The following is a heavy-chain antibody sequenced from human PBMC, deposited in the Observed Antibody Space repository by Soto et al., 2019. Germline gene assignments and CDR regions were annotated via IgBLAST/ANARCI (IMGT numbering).Heavy chain of an antibody. Sequence: ASVNVSCKAAGYTFTSYDINWVRQATGQGLEWMGWINPNSGGTNYAQKFQGWVTMTRDTSISTAYMELSRLRSDDTAVYYCARDRTIYSSGWYTNDAFDIWGQGTMVTVSS. CDR2: INPNSGGT. CDR3: ARDRTIYSSGWYTNDAFDI. CDR1: GYTFTSYD. J-gene: IGHJ3*02. V-gene: IGHV1-2*04. D-gene: IGHD6-19*01.